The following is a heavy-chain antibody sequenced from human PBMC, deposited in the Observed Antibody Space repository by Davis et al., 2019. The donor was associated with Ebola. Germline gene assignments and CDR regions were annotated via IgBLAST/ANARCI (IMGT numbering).Heavy chain of an antibody. CDR2: IYYSGST. CDR1: GGSISSYY. D-gene: IGHD3-22*01. J-gene: IGHJ4*02. Sequence: SETLSLTCTVSGGSISSYYWSWIRQPPGKGLEWIGYIYYSGSTNYNPSLKSRVTISVDTSKNQFSLKLSSVTAADTAVYYCARSSYYYDSSGYYSLLDYWGQGTLVTVSS. CDR3: ARSSYYYDSSGYYSLLDY. V-gene: IGHV4-59*08.